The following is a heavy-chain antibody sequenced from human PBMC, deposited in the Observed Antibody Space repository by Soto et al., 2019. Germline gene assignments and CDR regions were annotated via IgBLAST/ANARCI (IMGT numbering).Heavy chain of an antibody. Sequence: SETLSLTCTVSGGSISSYFWNWIRQPPGKGLEWIGEIHHDGSSNYNPSLKSRVTISVDKSKNQFSLKVNSVTAADTAVYYCARKWFGEPHKFDYWGQGALVTVSS. CDR1: GGSISSYF. CDR2: IHHDGSS. CDR3: ARKWFGEPHKFDY. D-gene: IGHD3-10*01. J-gene: IGHJ4*02. V-gene: IGHV4-59*12.